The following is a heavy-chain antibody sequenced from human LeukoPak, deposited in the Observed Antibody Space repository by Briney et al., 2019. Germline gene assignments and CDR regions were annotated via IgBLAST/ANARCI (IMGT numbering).Heavy chain of an antibody. CDR3: ARVPPIPPITDFDL. CDR2: ISAYNGDT. J-gene: IGHJ4*02. Sequence: ASVKVSCKASGYTFTSYGISWVRQAPGHGLEWMGWISAYNGDTNYAQKFRGRVTMTTETSTSTAYMELRSLRSDDTAVYYCARVPPIPPITDFDLWGQGTLVTVSS. D-gene: IGHD1-14*01. V-gene: IGHV1-18*01. CDR1: GYTFTSYG.